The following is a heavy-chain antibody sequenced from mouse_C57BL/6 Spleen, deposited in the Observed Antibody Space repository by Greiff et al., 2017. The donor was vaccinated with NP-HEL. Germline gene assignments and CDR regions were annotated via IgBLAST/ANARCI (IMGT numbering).Heavy chain of an antibody. V-gene: IGHV3-6*01. Sequence: DVQLVESGPGLVKPAQSLSLTCSVTGYSITSCYNWNWIRQPPGNKQVWMGNISYDGSNNYNPSLKNRITITRDTSKNQFFLKLNSVTTEDTATYYCARGAWTWYFDVWGTGTTVTVSS. CDR3: ARGAWTWYFDV. CDR1: GYSITSCYN. J-gene: IGHJ1*03. CDR2: ISYDGSN. D-gene: IGHD3-1*01.